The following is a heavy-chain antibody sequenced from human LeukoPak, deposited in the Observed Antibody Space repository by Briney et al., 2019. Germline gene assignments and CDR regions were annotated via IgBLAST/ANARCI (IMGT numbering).Heavy chain of an antibody. CDR3: ARASGSSADYYYYYMDV. Sequence: ASVKVSCKASGFRFLSYGISWVRQAPGQGLEWMGWISPYNGKTNFAQNLQGRVTMTTDTSTSTAYMELRSLRSDDTAVYYCARASGSSADYYYYYMDVWGKGTTVTVSS. D-gene: IGHD3-10*01. CDR1: GFRFLSYG. J-gene: IGHJ6*03. CDR2: ISPYNGKT. V-gene: IGHV1-18*01.